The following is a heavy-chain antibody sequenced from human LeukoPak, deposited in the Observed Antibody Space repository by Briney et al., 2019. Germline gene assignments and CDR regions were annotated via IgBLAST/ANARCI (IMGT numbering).Heavy chain of an antibody. Sequence: ASVKVSCKASGYTFTSYDINWVRQATGQGLEWMGWMNPNSGNTGYAQKFQGRVTMTPNTSMSAAYMELSRLRSDDTAVYYCARDWRAFDIWGQGTMVTVSS. CDR2: MNPNSGNT. J-gene: IGHJ3*02. CDR3: ARDWRAFDI. CDR1: GYTFTSYD. D-gene: IGHD3-3*01. V-gene: IGHV1-8*01.